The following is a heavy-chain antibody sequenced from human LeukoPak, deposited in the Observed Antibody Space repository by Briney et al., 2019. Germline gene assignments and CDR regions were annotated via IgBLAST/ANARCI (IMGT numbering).Heavy chain of an antibody. J-gene: IGHJ3*02. V-gene: IGHV3-21*04. CDR3: AKGVVAATDAFDI. Sequence: PGGSLRLSCAASGFTFSSYSMNWVRQAPGKGLEWVSSISSSSSYIYYADSVKGRFTISRDNSKNTLYLQMNSLRAEDTAVYYCAKGVVAATDAFDIWGQGTMVTVSS. CDR2: ISSSSSYI. D-gene: IGHD2-15*01. CDR1: GFTFSSYS.